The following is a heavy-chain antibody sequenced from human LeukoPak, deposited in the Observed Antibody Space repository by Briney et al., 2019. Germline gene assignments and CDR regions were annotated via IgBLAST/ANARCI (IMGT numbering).Heavy chain of an antibody. D-gene: IGHD2-2*01. J-gene: IGHJ5*02. CDR2: IYHSGST. CDR1: GFSISSGYY. CDR3: ARHRLSLGVPAAYNWFDP. Sequence: PSEALSLTCAVSGFSISSGYYCGWIRQPPGKGLEWIGSIYHSGSTYYNPSLKSRVTISVDTSKNQFSLKLSSVTAADTAVYYCARHRLSLGVPAAYNWFDPWGQGTLVTVSS. V-gene: IGHV4-38-2*01.